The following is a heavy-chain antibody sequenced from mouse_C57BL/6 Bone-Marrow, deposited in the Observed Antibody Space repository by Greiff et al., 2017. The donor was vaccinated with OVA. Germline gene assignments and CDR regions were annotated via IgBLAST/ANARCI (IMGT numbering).Heavy chain of an antibody. J-gene: IGHJ2*01. D-gene: IGHD2-10*02. CDR1: GSTFPDYN. CDR3: ARIGMVRGYFDY. CDR2: INPNNGGT. Sequence: VPLQQSGPELVKPGASVKMSCKASGSTFPDYNMHWVKQSHGKSLEWIGYINPNNGGTSYNQKFKCKATLPVNKSSSTAYMALRSLTSEDSAVYYCARIGMVRGYFDYWGQGTTLTVSS. V-gene: IGHV1-22*01.